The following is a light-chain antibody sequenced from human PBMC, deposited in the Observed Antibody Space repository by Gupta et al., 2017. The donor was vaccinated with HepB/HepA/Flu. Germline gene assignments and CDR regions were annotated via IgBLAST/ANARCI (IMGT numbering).Light chain of an antibody. V-gene: IGKV3-15*01. CDR1: QSVTSN. Sequence: EIVMTQSPATLSVSPGERATLSCRASQSVTSNLAWYQQKPGQAPRLLIYGASTTATGIPARFSGSGSGTQFTLTISNLQSEDFAVYYCQQYNNWPPRTFGEGTKVEIK. CDR3: QQYNNWPPRT. CDR2: GAS. J-gene: IGKJ4*02.